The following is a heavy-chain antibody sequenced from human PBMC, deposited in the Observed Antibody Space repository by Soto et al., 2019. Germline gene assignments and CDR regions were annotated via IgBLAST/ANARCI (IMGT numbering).Heavy chain of an antibody. D-gene: IGHD4-17*01. CDR1: GFTFSSYA. V-gene: IGHV3-23*01. CDR2: ISGSGGST. J-gene: IGHJ4*02. Sequence: GGSLRLSCAASGFTFSSYAMSWVRQAPGKGLEWVSAISGSGGSTYYADSVKGRFTIXXXXXXXXXXXXXXXXXAEDXXXYYXXXXPVRTVTLEIYYFDYWGQGTLVTVSS. CDR3: XXXPVRTVTLEIYYFDY.